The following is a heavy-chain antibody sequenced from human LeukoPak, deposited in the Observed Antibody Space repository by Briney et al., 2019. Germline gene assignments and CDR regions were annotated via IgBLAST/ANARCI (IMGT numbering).Heavy chain of an antibody. CDR1: GYTFTSYD. D-gene: IGHD3-10*01. CDR2: MNPNSGNT. CDR3: ARWGFYGSGSSNYYYYGMDV. Sequence: GASVKVSCKASGYTFTSYDINWVRQATGQGLEWMGWMNPNSGNTGYAQKFQGRVTMTRNTSISTAYMELSSLRSEDTAVYYCARWGFYGSGSSNYYYYGMDVWGQGTTVTVSS. J-gene: IGHJ6*02. V-gene: IGHV1-8*01.